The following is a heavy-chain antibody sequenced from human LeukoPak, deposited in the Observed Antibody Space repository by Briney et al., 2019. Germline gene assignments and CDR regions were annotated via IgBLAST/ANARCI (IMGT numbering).Heavy chain of an antibody. Sequence: QVQLQESGPGLVKPSETLSLTCTVSGGSISSYYWSWIRQPPGKGLEWIGYIYYSGSTNYNPSLKSRVTISVDTSKNQFSLKLTSVTAADTAVYYCARGLASGYPPVPFDDWGQGTLVIVSS. CDR3: ARGLASGYPPVPFDD. J-gene: IGHJ4*02. D-gene: IGHD3-3*01. CDR1: GGSISSYY. V-gene: IGHV4-59*01. CDR2: IYYSGST.